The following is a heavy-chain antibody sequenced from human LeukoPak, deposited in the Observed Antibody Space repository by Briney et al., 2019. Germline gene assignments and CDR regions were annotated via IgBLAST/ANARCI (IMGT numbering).Heavy chain of an antibody. Sequence: SETLSLTCTVSGGSISSYYWSWIRQPPGKGLEWIGYIYYSRSTNYNPSLKSRVTISVDTSKNQFSLKLSSVAAADTAVYYCARDLVRGYCSGGSCYPSWFDPWGQGTLVTVSS. CDR2: IYYSRST. V-gene: IGHV4-59*01. CDR1: GGSISSYY. CDR3: ARDLVRGYCSGGSCYPSWFDP. D-gene: IGHD2-15*01. J-gene: IGHJ5*02.